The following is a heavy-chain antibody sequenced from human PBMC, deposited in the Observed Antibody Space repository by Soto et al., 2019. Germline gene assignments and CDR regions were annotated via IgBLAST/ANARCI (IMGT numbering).Heavy chain of an antibody. Sequence: SETLSLTCTVSGGSISSGGYYWSWIRQHPGKGLEWIGYIYYSGSTYYNPSLKSRVTISVDTSKNQFSLKLSSVTAADTAVYYCARDRYSGYLYYYYYGMDVWGQGTTVTVSS. CDR2: IYYSGST. J-gene: IGHJ6*02. CDR1: GGSISSGGYY. CDR3: ARDRYSGYLYYYYYGMDV. D-gene: IGHD5-12*01. V-gene: IGHV4-31*03.